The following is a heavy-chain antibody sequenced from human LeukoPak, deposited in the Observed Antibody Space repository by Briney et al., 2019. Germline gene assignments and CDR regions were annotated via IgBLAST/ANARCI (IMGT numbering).Heavy chain of an antibody. J-gene: IGHJ4*02. V-gene: IGHV1-2*02. CDR2: INPNSGGT. CDR3: ARDQGY. CDR1: GYTFTGYY. Sequence: ASVTVSCKASGYTFTGYYIHWVRQAPGQGLEWMGWINPNSGGTNYAQHFQGRVTMTRDTSISTAYMDLSRLRSDDTAVYYCARDQGYWGQGILVTVSS.